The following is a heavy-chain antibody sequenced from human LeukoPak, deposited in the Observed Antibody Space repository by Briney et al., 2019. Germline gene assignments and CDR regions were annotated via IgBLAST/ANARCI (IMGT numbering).Heavy chain of an antibody. V-gene: IGHV1-69*13. CDR3: AREIDYGDGIYYYYGMDV. Sequence: SVKVSCKASGGTFSSYAISWERQAPGQGLEWMGGIIPIFGTANYAQKFQGRVTITADESTSTAYMELSSLRSEDTAVYYCAREIDYGDGIYYYYGMDVWGKGTTVTVSS. J-gene: IGHJ6*04. CDR1: GGTFSSYA. CDR2: IIPIFGTA. D-gene: IGHD4-17*01.